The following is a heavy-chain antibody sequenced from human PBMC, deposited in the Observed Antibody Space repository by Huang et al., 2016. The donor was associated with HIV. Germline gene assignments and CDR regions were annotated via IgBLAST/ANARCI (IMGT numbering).Heavy chain of an antibody. CDR2: IKQEESEK. D-gene: IGHD1-7*01. CDR1: TFTFGAYG. CDR3: ATKTAAMDI. Sequence: VESGGRLVQPGGSIRLSCVGSTFTFGAYGMSWVRQSPGKGLEWVANIKQEESEKYYVESVKGRFNISRDNAKKVLFLEMNNVRVEDTATYYCATKTAAMDIWGQGTTVTVS. J-gene: IGHJ6*02. V-gene: IGHV3-7*01.